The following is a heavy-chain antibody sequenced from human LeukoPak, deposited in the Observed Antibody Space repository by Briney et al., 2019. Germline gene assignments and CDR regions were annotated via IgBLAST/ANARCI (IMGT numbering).Heavy chain of an antibody. CDR1: GFSLSTSGMR. D-gene: IGHD5-12*01. J-gene: IGHJ4*02. Sequence: SAPTLVNPTQTLTLTCTFSGFSLSTSGMRVSWIRHPPGKALEWLARIDWDDDKFYSTSLKTRLTISKDTSKNQVVLTMTNMDPVDTATYYCARMIIVAGYFDYWGQGTLVTVSS. CDR2: IDWDDDK. V-gene: IGHV2-70*04. CDR3: ARMIIVAGYFDY.